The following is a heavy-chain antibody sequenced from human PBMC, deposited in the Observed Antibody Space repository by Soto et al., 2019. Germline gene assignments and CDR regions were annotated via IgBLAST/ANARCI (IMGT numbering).Heavy chain of an antibody. V-gene: IGHV3-30*18. Sequence: VQLVESGGGVVQPGRSLRLSCAASGFTFSDYAMHWVRQAPGKGLVWVAVVSHDGRNTHYADSVKGRFTISRDSSKNTVSREMTRLRAESPAVYYCAKGGRQWLVTSDFNYWGQGALVTVSS. CDR2: VSHDGRNT. CDR1: GFTFSDYA. CDR3: AKGGRQWLVTSDFNY. J-gene: IGHJ4*02. D-gene: IGHD6-19*01.